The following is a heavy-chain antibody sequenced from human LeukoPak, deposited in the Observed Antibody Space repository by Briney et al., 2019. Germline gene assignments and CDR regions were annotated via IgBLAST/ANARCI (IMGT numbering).Heavy chain of an antibody. V-gene: IGHV3-23*01. CDR2: ISGSGGST. J-gene: IGHJ4*02. CDR3: EKDSHSMVYAMDYFDY. CDR1: GFTFSSYA. D-gene: IGHD2-8*01. Sequence: PGGSLRLSCAASGFTFSSYAMSWVRQAPGKGLEWVSAISGSGGSTYYADSVKGRFTISRDNSKNTLYLQMNSLRAEDTAVYYCEKDSHSMVYAMDYFDYWGQGTLVTVSS.